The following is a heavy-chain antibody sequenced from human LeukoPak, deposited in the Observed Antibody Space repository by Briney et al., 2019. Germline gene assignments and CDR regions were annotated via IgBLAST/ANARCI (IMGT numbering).Heavy chain of an antibody. J-gene: IGHJ4*02. CDR3: ARVLLTMIVVVKDRYLDY. V-gene: IGHV1-18*04. CDR2: ISAYNGNT. D-gene: IGHD3-22*01. CDR1: GYTFTGYY. Sequence: ASVKVSCKASGYTFTGYYMHWVRQAPGQGLEWMGWISAYNGNTNYAQKLQGRVTVTTDTSTSTAYMELRSLRSDDTAVYYCARVLLTMIVVVKDRYLDYWGQGTLVTVSS.